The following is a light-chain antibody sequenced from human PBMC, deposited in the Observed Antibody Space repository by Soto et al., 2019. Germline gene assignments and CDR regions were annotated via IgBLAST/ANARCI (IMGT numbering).Light chain of an antibody. CDR3: QQYDTSPPLT. V-gene: IGKV3-20*01. CDR2: GAS. CDR1: QSVSSNY. Sequence: IVLTQSPGTLSLSPGDRATLSCRASQSVSSNYLGWYQQKPGQAPRLRLYGASSRAIGIPARFSGSGSGTDFTLTISRLEPEDFAVYYCQQYDTSPPLTFGGGTKVEIK. J-gene: IGKJ4*01.